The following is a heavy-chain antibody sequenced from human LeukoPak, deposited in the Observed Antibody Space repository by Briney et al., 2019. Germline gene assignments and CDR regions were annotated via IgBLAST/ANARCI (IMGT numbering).Heavy chain of an antibody. D-gene: IGHD5-12*01. J-gene: IGHJ4*02. CDR1: GFTFSRYW. Sequence: GGSLRLSCITSGFTFSRYWMSWVRQAPGKGLEWVSAISGSGGSTYYADSVKGRFTISRDNSKNTLYLQMNSLRAEDTAVYYCAKTPRDSGYVEFDYWGQGTLVTVSS. CDR2: ISGSGGST. CDR3: AKTPRDSGYVEFDY. V-gene: IGHV3-23*01.